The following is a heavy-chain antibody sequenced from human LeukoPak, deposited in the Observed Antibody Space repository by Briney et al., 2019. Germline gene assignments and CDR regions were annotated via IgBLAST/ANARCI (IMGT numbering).Heavy chain of an antibody. J-gene: IGHJ4*02. D-gene: IGHD5-18*01. V-gene: IGHV3-30*18. CDR3: AKEMIGYSFDY. Sequence: WVAVTSYDGSNKYYADSVKGRFTISRDNSKNTLYLQMNSLRAEDTAVYYCAKEMIGYSFDYWGQGTLVTVSS. CDR2: TSYDGSNK.